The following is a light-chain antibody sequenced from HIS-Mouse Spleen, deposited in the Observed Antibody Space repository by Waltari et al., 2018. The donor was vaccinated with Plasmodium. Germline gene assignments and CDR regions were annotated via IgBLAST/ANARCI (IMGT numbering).Light chain of an antibody. V-gene: IGLV3-19*01. J-gene: IGLJ2*01. CDR3: NSRDSSGNHLV. CDR2: GKN. Sequence: SSELTQDPAVSVALGQTVRITCQGDSLRSYYASWYQQKPGQAPVLVIYGKNNRPSGIPDGFPGSSSGNTASLTITGAQAEDEADYYGNSRDSSGNHLVFGGGTKLTVL. CDR1: SLRSYY.